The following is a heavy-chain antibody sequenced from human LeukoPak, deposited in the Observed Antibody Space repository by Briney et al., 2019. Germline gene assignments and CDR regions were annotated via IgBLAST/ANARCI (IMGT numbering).Heavy chain of an antibody. CDR3: VRAPPGRCSDGFCYSDTLDI. D-gene: IGHD2-15*01. Sequence: GGSLRLSCGAYGFTFSRYDMHWVRQATGRGLEWVSCIGTAGDTYYADSVKGRFTISRENAGNSLSLHMNSLRVGDTAVYYCVRAPPGRCSDGFCYSDTLDIWGRGTKVTVSS. CDR1: GFTFSRYD. CDR2: IGTAGDT. V-gene: IGHV3-13*01. J-gene: IGHJ3*02.